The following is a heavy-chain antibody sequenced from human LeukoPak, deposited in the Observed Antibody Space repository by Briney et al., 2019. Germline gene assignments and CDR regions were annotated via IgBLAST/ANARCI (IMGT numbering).Heavy chain of an antibody. CDR3: AREGRGYYGDFDY. D-gene: IGHD3-22*01. CDR2: INPDGSQK. V-gene: IGHV3-7*01. J-gene: IGHJ4*02. Sequence: TGGSLRLSCEASGFTFSGNWMSWVRQAPGKGLEWVASINPDGSQKFYVDSVKGRFAISRDNTKNSLYLHMNSLRAEDTAMYYCAREGRGYYGDFDYWGQGTLVTVSS. CDR1: GFTFSGNW.